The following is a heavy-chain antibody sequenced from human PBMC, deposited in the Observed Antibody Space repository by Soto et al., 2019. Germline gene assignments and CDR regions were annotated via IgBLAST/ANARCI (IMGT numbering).Heavy chain of an antibody. CDR3: VRQPRANLALYGMDV. J-gene: IGHJ6*02. V-gene: IGHV6-1*01. CDR1: GDSVSANNAA. Sequence: PSQTLSLTCAISGDSVSANNAAWNWIRQSPSRGLEWLGRTYYRSKWNYDYAESVKSRLTITPDTSNNQFSLQLNSVTPEDAAVYYCVRQPRANLALYGMDVWGQGTTVTVSS. CDR2: TYYRSKWNY.